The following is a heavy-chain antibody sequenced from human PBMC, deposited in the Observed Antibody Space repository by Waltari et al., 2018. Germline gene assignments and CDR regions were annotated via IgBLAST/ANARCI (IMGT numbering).Heavy chain of an antibody. CDR1: GYPLPELS. D-gene: IGHD3-3*01. V-gene: IGHV1-24*01. Sequence: QVQLVQSGAEVKTPGASVKVSCKVSGYPLPELSMPLVGQAPGKGLEWMVGFVPEDGETIYAHKFQGRVTMTEDTSTDTAYMELSSLRSEDTAVYYCATVPVLRFLEWLFWGQGTLVTVSS. CDR3: ATVPVLRFLEWLF. CDR2: FVPEDGET. J-gene: IGHJ4*02.